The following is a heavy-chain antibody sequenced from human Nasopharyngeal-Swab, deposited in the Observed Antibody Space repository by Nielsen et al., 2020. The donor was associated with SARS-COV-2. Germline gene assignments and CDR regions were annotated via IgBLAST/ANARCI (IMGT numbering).Heavy chain of an antibody. CDR1: GGSISSGGYF. D-gene: IGHD6-19*01. CDR2: IYYSGST. CDR3: ARRIAVAGTGALDY. Sequence: SETLSLTCTVSGGSISSGGYFWSWIRQHPGKGLEWIGYIYYSGSTYYNPSLKSRVTISVDTSKNQFSLKLSSVTAADTAVYYCARRIAVAGTGALDYWGQGTLVTVSS. J-gene: IGHJ4*02. V-gene: IGHV4-31*03.